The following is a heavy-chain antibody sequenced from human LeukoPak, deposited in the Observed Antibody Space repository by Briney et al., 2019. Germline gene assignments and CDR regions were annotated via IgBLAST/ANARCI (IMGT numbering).Heavy chain of an antibody. CDR3: ARRATFDYGDYGSFDP. V-gene: IGHV5-51*01. Sequence: GESLEISCKGSGYSLTSYWIGWGRQLPGKGLEWMGIIYPGDSDTRYSPSFQGQVTISADKSISTAYLQWSSLKASDTAMYYCARRATFDYGDYGSFDPWGQGTLVTVSS. CDR1: GYSLTSYW. D-gene: IGHD4-17*01. J-gene: IGHJ5*02. CDR2: IYPGDSDT.